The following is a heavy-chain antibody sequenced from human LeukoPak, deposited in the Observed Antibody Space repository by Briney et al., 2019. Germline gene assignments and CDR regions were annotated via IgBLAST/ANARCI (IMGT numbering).Heavy chain of an antibody. CDR1: RFTFSSYG. V-gene: IGHV3-30*02. CDR2: IRYDGSNK. CDR3: AKDYYDILTGYSPYYYYYYMDV. J-gene: IGHJ6*03. D-gene: IGHD3-9*01. Sequence: GGSLRLSCAASRFTFSSYGMHWVRQAPGKGLEWVAFIRYDGSNKYYADSVKGRFTISRDNSNNTLYLQMNSLRAEDTAVYYCAKDYYDILTGYSPYYYYYYMDVWGKGTTVTISS.